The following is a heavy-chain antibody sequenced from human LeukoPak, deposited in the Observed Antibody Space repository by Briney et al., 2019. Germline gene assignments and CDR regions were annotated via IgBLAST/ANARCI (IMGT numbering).Heavy chain of an antibody. CDR2: ISSSGSTK. Sequence: GSLRLSCAASGFTFSSYEMNWVRQAPGKGLEWVSYISSSGSTKYYADSLKGRFTISRDNAKNSLYLQMNSLRAEDTAVYYCARNWGYFDYWGQGTLLTVSS. V-gene: IGHV3-48*03. J-gene: IGHJ4*02. D-gene: IGHD7-27*01. CDR1: GFTFSSYE. CDR3: ARNWGYFDY.